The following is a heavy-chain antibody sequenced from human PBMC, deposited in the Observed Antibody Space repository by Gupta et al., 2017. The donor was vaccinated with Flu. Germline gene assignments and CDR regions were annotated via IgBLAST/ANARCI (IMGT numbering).Heavy chain of an antibody. CDR2: ISWNSGNI. J-gene: IGHJ4*02. CDR3: AKDTAYYYDSSGYFGY. V-gene: IGHV3-9*01. Sequence: APGKGLGWVSGISWNSGNIGYADSVKGRFTISRDNAKNSLYLQMNSLRAEDTALYYCAKDTAYYYDSSGYFGYWGQGTLVTVSS. D-gene: IGHD3-22*01.